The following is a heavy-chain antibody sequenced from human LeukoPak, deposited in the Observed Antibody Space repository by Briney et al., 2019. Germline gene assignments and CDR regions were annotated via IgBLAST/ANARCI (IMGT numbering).Heavy chain of an antibody. V-gene: IGHV5-51*01. CDR3: ARLGYYDILTGYLEHYFDY. Sequence: VESLKLSCKGSGYSFTSYWIGWVRQMPGKGLEWMGIIYPGDSDTRYSPSFQGQVTISADKSISTAYLQWSSLKASDTAMYYCARLGYYDILTGYLEHYFDYWGQGTLVTVSS. CDR1: GYSFTSYW. D-gene: IGHD3-9*01. J-gene: IGHJ4*02. CDR2: IYPGDSDT.